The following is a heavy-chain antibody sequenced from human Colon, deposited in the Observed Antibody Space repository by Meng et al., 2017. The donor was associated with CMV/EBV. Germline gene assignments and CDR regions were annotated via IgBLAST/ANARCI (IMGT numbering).Heavy chain of an antibody. J-gene: IGHJ3*02. CDR2: TNEDGSDK. Sequence: GGSLRLSCAASGSSFSNSWMIWVRRAPGKGLEWVAKTNEDGSDKYYVDSVKGRFTIFRDNAKNSLYLQMNSLRAEDTAVYYCHAAAILAFDIWGQGTMVTVSS. D-gene: IGHD2-2*02. V-gene: IGHV3-7*01. CDR3: HAAAILAFDI. CDR1: GSSFSNSW.